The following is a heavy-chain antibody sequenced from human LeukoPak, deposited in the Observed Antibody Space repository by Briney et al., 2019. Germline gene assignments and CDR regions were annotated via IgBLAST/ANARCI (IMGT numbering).Heavy chain of an antibody. CDR2: IIPIFGTS. D-gene: IGHD6-19*01. CDR1: GYTFTSYG. J-gene: IGHJ5*02. CDR3: ARAKSNEVAVGNWFDP. V-gene: IGHV1-69*06. Sequence: SVKVSCKASGYTFTSYGISWVRQAPGQGLEWMGGIIPIFGTSNYAQKFQGRVTITADKSTSTGYMELSSLRSEDTAVYYCARAKSNEVAVGNWFDPWGQGTQVTVSS.